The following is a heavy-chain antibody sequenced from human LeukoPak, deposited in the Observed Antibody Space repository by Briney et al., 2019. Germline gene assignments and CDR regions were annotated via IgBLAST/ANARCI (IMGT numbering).Heavy chain of an antibody. CDR3: ARDQYYVWGRNPFDY. D-gene: IGHD3-16*01. CDR2: INPNSGGT. Sequence: ASVKVSCKASGYTFTGYYMHWVRQAPGQGLEWMGWINPNSGGTNYAQKFQGRVTMTRDTSISTAYMELSRLRSDDTAVYYCARDQYYVWGRNPFDYWGQGTLVTVSS. J-gene: IGHJ4*02. CDR1: GYTFTGYY. V-gene: IGHV1-2*02.